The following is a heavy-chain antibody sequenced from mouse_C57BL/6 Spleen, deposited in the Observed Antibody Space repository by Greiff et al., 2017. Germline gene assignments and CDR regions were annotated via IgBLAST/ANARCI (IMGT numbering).Heavy chain of an antibody. D-gene: IGHD2-1*01. CDR3: ARRGIYYGNYDDVDD. V-gene: IGHV1-36*01. CDR1: GFTFTDYY. Sequence: EVQLQQSGPVLVKPGPSVKISCKASGFTFTDYYMHWVKQSHGKSLDWIGLVYPYNGGTSYNQKFKGKATVTGDTSSSTAYMELNSLTSEDSAVYYCARRGIYYGNYDDVDDWGQGTTLTVSS. CDR2: VYPYNGGT. J-gene: IGHJ2*01.